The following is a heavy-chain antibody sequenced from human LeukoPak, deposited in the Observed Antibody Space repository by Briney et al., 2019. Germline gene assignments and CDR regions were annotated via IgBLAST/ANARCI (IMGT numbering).Heavy chain of an antibody. Sequence: ASVKVSCKASGYTFTGYYMHWVRQAPGQGLEWMGWINPNSGGTNYAQKFQGRDTMTRDTSISTAYMELSRLRSDDTAVYYCARVKTTVTCHPFDYWGQGTLVTVSS. D-gene: IGHD4-11*01. CDR2: INPNSGGT. V-gene: IGHV1-2*02. J-gene: IGHJ4*02. CDR1: GYTFTGYY. CDR3: ARVKTTVTCHPFDY.